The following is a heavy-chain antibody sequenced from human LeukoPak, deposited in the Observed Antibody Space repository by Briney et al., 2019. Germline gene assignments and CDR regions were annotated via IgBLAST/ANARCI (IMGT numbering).Heavy chain of an antibody. J-gene: IGHJ4*02. V-gene: IGHV4-59*08. CDR1: GGSISSYY. D-gene: IGHD3-10*01. CDR3: ARVSRGISNYYYDY. CDR2: IYYSGST. Sequence: SETLSLTCTVSGGSISSYYWSWIRQPPGKGLEWIGYIYYSGSTNYNPSLKSRVSISVDTSKNQFSLKLSSVTAADTAVYYCARVSRGISNYYYDYWGQGTLVTVSS.